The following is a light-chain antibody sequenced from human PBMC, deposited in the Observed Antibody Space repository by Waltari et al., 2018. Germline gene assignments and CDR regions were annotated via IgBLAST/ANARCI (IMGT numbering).Light chain of an antibody. CDR2: AAS. Sequence: DIQMTQSPSSLSASAGDRVTITCRASQGISTYLNWYQQKPGKAPKRLIYAASSLDSGVPSRFSGSGSGTDFTLTISSLQPEDFATYYCRQYNGNPLTFGGGTKVEIK. V-gene: IGKV1-17*01. J-gene: IGKJ4*01. CDR1: QGISTY. CDR3: RQYNGNPLT.